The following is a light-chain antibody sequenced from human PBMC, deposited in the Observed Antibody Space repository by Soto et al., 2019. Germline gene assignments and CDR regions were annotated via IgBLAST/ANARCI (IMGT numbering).Light chain of an antibody. Sequence: DIVVTQSPSILSVSPGDRATLPCRASQSVSKYLAWYQQKPGQAPKLLIYAASTMSTGIPSRFTGSGSGTDFTLTISSLQSDEFAVYYCQEYSKWPHFTFGPGTRVDIK. CDR3: QEYSKWPHFT. CDR2: AAS. V-gene: IGKV3-15*01. J-gene: IGKJ3*01. CDR1: QSVSKY.